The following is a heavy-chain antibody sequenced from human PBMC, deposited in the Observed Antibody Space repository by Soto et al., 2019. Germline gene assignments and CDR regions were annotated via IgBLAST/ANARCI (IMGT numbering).Heavy chain of an antibody. J-gene: IGHJ4*02. CDR2: ISGSGGRT. Sequence: EVQLLESGGGLVQPGGSLRLSCAASGFTFSSYAMSWVRQAPGKGLEWVSAISGSGGRTYYADSVKGRFTISRDNSKNTLYLQMNSLRDEDTAVYYGATVRMKARSSWYGDDDYWGQGTLVTVSS. V-gene: IGHV3-23*01. D-gene: IGHD6-13*01. CDR3: ATVRMKARSSWYGDDDY. CDR1: GFTFSSYA.